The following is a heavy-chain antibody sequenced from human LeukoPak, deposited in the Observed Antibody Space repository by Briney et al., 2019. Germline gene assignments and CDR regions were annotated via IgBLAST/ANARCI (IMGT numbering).Heavy chain of an antibody. V-gene: IGHV4-31*03. CDR2: IYYSGST. D-gene: IGHD1-26*01. CDR1: GGSISSGGYY. CDR3: ARGLRPGATFDY. J-gene: IGHJ4*02. Sequence: SETLSLTCTVSGGSISSGGYYWSWIRQHPGKGLEWIGYIYYSGSTYYNPSLKSRVTISVDTSKNQFSLKLSSVTAADTAVYYCARGLRPGATFDYWGQRTLVTVSS.